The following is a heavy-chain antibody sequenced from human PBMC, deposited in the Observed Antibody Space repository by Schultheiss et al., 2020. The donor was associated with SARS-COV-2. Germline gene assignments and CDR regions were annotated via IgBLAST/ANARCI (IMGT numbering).Heavy chain of an antibody. D-gene: IGHD6-6*01. Sequence: SETLSLTCAVSGGSISSGGYYWSWIRQPAGKGLEWIGRIYTSGSTNYNPSLKSRVTMSVDTSKNQFSLKLSSVTAADTAVYYCARDRSSSSLGMDVWGQGTTVTVSS. CDR1: GGSISSGGYY. CDR2: IYTSGST. CDR3: ARDRSSSSLGMDV. V-gene: IGHV4-61*02. J-gene: IGHJ6*02.